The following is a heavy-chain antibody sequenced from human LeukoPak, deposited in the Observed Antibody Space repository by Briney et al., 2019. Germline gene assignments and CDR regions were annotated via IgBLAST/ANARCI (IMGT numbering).Heavy chain of an antibody. D-gene: IGHD4-23*01. J-gene: IGHJ3*02. Sequence: SETLSLTCTVSGGSISSYYWSWIRQPPGKGLEWIGYIYYSGSTNYNPSLKSRVTKSVDTSKNQFSLKLSSVTAADTAVHYCARGEGLRWYGDAFDIWGQGTMVTVSS. CDR1: GGSISSYY. CDR3: ARGEGLRWYGDAFDI. V-gene: IGHV4-59*01. CDR2: IYYSGST.